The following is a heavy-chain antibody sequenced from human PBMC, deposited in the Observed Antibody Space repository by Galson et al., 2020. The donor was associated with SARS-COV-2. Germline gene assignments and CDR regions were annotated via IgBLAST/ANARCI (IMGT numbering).Heavy chain of an antibody. CDR2: INPSGGST. V-gene: IGHV1-46*01. CDR1: GYTFTSYY. D-gene: IGHD3-10*01. CDR3: ARDRWDWNRDYYGSGSYYNPWVSTAGYYGMDV. J-gene: IGHJ6*02. Sequence: ASVKVSCKASGYTFTSYYMHWVRQAPGQGLEWMGIINPSGGSTSYAQKFQGRVTMTRDTSTSTVYMELSSLRSEDTAVYYCARDRWDWNRDYYGSGSYYNPWVSTAGYYGMDVWGQGTTVTVSS.